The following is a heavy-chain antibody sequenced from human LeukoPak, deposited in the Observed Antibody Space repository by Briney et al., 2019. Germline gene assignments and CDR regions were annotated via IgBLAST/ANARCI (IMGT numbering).Heavy chain of an antibody. V-gene: IGHV4-59*01. J-gene: IGHJ5*02. Sequence: SETLSLTCTVSGGSISSYSWSWIRQPPGKELEWIAYVYYSGNTNYNPSLKSRVTMSEDTSKNQFSLELSSVTTADTAVYFCAGVLKYCSGGHCYPIRFDPWGQGTLVTVSS. CDR3: AGVLKYCSGGHCYPIRFDP. CDR1: GGSISSYS. CDR2: VYYSGNT. D-gene: IGHD2-15*01.